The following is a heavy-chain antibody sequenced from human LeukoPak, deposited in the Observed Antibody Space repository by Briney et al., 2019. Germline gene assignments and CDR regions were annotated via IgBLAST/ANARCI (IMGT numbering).Heavy chain of an antibody. CDR1: GFTFSDYY. D-gene: IGHD4-23*01. V-gene: IGHV3-23*01. CDR3: AKDRSGTTVVKTLDY. Sequence: GGSLRLSCAASGFTFSDYYMSWVRQAPGKGLDWVSAISGSGGSTYYADSVKGRFTISRDNSKNTLYLQMNSLRAEDTAVYYCAKDRSGTTVVKTLDYWGQGTLVTVSS. J-gene: IGHJ4*02. CDR2: ISGSGGST.